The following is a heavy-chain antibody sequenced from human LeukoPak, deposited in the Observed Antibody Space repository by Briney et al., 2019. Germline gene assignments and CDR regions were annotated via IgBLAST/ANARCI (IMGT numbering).Heavy chain of an antibody. CDR2: INPNSGGT. V-gene: IGHV1-2*02. Sequence: ASVKVSCKASGYTFTGYYIHWVRQAPGQGLEWMGWINPNSGGTNSAQKFQGRVTMTRDTSISTAYMELSRLTSVDTTIYYCARVRGDFWSGLDFWGQGTLVTVSS. CDR1: GYTFTGYY. J-gene: IGHJ4*02. CDR3: ARVRGDFWSGLDF. D-gene: IGHD3-3*01.